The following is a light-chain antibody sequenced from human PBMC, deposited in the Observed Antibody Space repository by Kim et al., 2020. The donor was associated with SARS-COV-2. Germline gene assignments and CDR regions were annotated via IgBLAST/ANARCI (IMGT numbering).Light chain of an antibody. Sequence: EIVLTQSPDTLSLSLGERATLSCRASQSVSINYLAWYQQKPGQAPRLLIYGASSRATGIPARFTGSGSGTDFTLTISRLEPEDFAVYYCQQYYSSPRTFGQGTKVDIK. CDR3: QQYYSSPRT. CDR2: GAS. J-gene: IGKJ1*01. CDR1: QSVSINY. V-gene: IGKV3-20*01.